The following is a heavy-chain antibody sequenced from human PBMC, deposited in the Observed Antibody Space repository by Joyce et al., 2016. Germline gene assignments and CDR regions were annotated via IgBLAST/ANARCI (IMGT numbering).Heavy chain of an antibody. J-gene: IGHJ4*02. CDR3: AREARMSIDFDY. CDR2: INAGNGNT. Sequence: QVQLVQSGAEVKKPGASVKVSCKASGYTFTNYAMHWVRQAPGQSLEWMGWINAGNGNTKDSQEFQGRVTITRDTSASTAYMELSSLRSEDTAVYYCAREARMSIDFDYWGQGTLVTVSS. V-gene: IGHV1-3*01. D-gene: IGHD2-21*01. CDR1: GYTFTNYA.